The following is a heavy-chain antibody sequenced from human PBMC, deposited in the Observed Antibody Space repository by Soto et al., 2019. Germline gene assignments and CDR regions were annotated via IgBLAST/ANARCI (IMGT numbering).Heavy chain of an antibody. Sequence: QVQLVQSGGEVKKPGASVKVSCQASGYTFSDYAISWVRQAPGQGLEWMGWISASTRNTDQAQNFQGRVIMTLDTSTNTAYMEMTSLRADDTAVYYCVRCYCSVGSCYECWHFDLWGRGTLVTVSS. CDR2: ISASTRNT. J-gene: IGHJ2*01. CDR1: GYTFSDYA. V-gene: IGHV1-18*01. D-gene: IGHD2-15*01. CDR3: VRCYCSVGSCYECWHFDL.